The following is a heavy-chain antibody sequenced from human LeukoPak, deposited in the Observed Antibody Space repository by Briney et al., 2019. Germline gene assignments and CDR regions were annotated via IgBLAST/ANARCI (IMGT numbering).Heavy chain of an antibody. CDR2: IYHSGST. Sequence: SETLSLTCAVSGYSISSGYYWGWIRQPPGKRLEWMGSIYHSGSTYYNPSLKSRVTISVDTSKNQFSLKLSSVTAADTAVYYCARGFTYYYDSSGSPPLGWGQGTLVTVSS. D-gene: IGHD3-22*01. CDR1: GYSISSGYY. V-gene: IGHV4-38-2*01. J-gene: IGHJ4*02. CDR3: ARGFTYYYDSSGSPPLG.